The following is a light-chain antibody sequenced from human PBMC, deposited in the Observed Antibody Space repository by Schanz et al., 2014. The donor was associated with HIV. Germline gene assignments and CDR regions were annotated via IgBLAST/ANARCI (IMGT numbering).Light chain of an antibody. CDR2: EVS. CDR3: SSYTSSSTLAHVV. CDR1: SSDVGGYYY. J-gene: IGLJ2*01. V-gene: IGLV2-8*01. Sequence: QSALTQPPSASGSPGQSVNISCTGTSSDVGGYYYVSWYQQHPGKAPKLMIYEVSKRPSGVPDRLSGSKSGNTASLTISGLHAEDEADYYCSSYTSSSTLAHVVFGGGTKLTVL.